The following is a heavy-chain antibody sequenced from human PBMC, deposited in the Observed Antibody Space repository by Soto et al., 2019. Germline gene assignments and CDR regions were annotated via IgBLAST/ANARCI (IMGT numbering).Heavy chain of an antibody. CDR2: ISAYNGNT. CDR1: GYTPTNYD. J-gene: IGHJ4*02. V-gene: IGHV1-18*01. CDR3: ARALYRSGTYYAFDN. D-gene: IGHD1-26*01. Sequence: QVPLVQSGAEVKKPGASVTVSCKTSGYTPTNYDIGWVRQAPGQGLAWMGWISAYNGNTNSAQKLQGRLTMTTDTSTRTAYMELRSLRSDDTAVYYCARALYRSGTYYAFDNWGQGTLVTVSS.